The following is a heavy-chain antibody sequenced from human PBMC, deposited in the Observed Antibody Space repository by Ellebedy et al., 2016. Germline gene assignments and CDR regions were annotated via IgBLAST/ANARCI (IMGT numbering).Heavy chain of an antibody. CDR1: GFTFSTHW. CDR3: ASAIDY. J-gene: IGHJ4*02. V-gene: IGHV3-7*02. CDR2: INHDGSEK. Sequence: GESLKISXAASGFTFSTHWMSWVRLAPGKGLEWVANINHDGSEKYFVDSVKGRFTISRDNSKNTLYLQMNNLRSEDTAVYHCASAIDYWGQGTLVTVSS.